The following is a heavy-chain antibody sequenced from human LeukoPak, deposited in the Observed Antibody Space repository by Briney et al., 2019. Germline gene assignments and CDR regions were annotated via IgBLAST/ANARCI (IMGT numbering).Heavy chain of an antibody. D-gene: IGHD1-14*01. CDR1: GFTVNSNY. CDR2: FYSGGST. Sequence: GGSLRLSCAASGFTVNSNYMSWVRQAPGKGLEWVSVFYSGGSTCYADSVKGRFTISRDNSKNTLYLQMNSLRAEDTAVYYCARQRDRYYFDYWGQGTLVTVSS. CDR3: ARQRDRYYFDY. V-gene: IGHV3-66*02. J-gene: IGHJ4*02.